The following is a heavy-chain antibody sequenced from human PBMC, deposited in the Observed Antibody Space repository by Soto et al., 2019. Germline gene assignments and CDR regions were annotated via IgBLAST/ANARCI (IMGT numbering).Heavy chain of an antibody. D-gene: IGHD6-19*01. CDR2: ISESSSYT. J-gene: IGHJ4*02. CDR3: AKAWSYSRGWSHVDY. Sequence: PGGSLRLSCAASGFTFSDYYMSWIRQAPGKGLEWVSYISESSSYTKYADSVKGRFTISRDNSRDTLYLQMDGLRAEDTAVYYCAKAWSYSRGWSHVDYWGPRTLVTVSP. CDR1: GFTFSDYY. V-gene: IGHV3-11*06.